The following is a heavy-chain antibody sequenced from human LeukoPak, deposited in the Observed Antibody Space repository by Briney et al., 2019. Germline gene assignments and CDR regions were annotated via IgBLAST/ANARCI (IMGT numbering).Heavy chain of an antibody. V-gene: IGHV3-11*04. D-gene: IGHD2-2*01. CDR1: GFTFSDYY. CDR3: ARDGSTSCCDAFDI. J-gene: IGHJ3*02. Sequence: GGSLRLSCAASGFTFSDYYMSWIRQAPGKGLEWVSYISSSGTTIYYADSVKGRFTISRDNAKNSLYLQMSSLRAEDTAVYYCARDGSTSCCDAFDIWGQGTMVTVSS. CDR2: ISSSGTTI.